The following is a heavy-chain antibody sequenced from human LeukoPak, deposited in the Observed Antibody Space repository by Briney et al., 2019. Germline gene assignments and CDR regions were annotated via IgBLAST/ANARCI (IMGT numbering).Heavy chain of an antibody. D-gene: IGHD6-6*01. CDR2: ISGSGGST. CDR1: GFTFSSYA. CDR3: AKHPALEYSISSVVNWFDP. V-gene: IGHV3-23*01. Sequence: PGGSLRLSCAASGFTFSSYAMSRVRQAPGKGLEWVSAISGSGGSTYYADSVKGRFTISRDNSKNTLYLQMNSLRAEDTAVYYCAKHPALEYSISSVVNWFDPWGQGTLVTVSS. J-gene: IGHJ5*02.